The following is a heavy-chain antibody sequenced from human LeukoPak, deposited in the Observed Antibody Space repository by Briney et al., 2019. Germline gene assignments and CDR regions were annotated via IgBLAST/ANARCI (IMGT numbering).Heavy chain of an antibody. CDR3: VRRVRYFGQNDY. V-gene: IGHV4-4*09. CDR1: GGSISSYY. Sequence: SETLSLTCTVSGGSISSYYWSWIRQPPGKGLEWIGYIYTSGSTNYNPSLKSRVTISVDTSKNQFSLKLSSVTAADSAVYYCVRRVRYFGQNDYWGQGTLVTVSS. J-gene: IGHJ4*02. CDR2: IYTSGST. D-gene: IGHD3-9*01.